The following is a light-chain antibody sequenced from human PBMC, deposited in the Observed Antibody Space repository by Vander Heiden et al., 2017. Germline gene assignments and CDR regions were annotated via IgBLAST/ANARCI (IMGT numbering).Light chain of an antibody. Sequence: QSALTQPASVSGSPGQSITIPCTGTSSDVGGYNYVSWYQQHPGKAPKLMIYDVSNRPSGGSNRFSGSKSGNTASLTISGLQAEDEADYYCSSYTSSSTDVFGTGTKVTVL. CDR3: SSYTSSSTDV. CDR2: DVS. J-gene: IGLJ1*01. V-gene: IGLV2-14*01. CDR1: SSDVGGYNY.